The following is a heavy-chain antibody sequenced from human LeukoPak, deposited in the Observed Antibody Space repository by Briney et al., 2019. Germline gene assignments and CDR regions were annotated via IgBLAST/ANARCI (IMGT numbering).Heavy chain of an antibody. Sequence: NPGGSLRLSCAASGLTFSNHALSWVRQAPGKGLEWVSSISSGSGYIYYADSLKGRFTITRDNAKNSLYLQMSSLRAEDTAVYYCATEYSSSSRGSFDYWGQGTLVTVSS. CDR3: ATEYSSSSRGSFDY. V-gene: IGHV3-21*01. CDR1: GLTFSNHA. D-gene: IGHD6-6*01. CDR2: ISSGSGYI. J-gene: IGHJ4*02.